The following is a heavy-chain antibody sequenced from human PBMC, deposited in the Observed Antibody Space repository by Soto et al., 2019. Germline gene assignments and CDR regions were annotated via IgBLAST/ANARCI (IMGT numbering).Heavy chain of an antibody. J-gene: IGHJ4*02. CDR3: LHYDSSGADEN. D-gene: IGHD3-22*01. CDR1: GYTFTSHD. CDR2: MNPNSGNT. V-gene: IGHV1-8*01. Sequence: QVQLVQSGAEVKKPGASVKVSCKASGYTFTSHDINWVRQATGQGPEWMGWMNPNSGNTGYAQKFQGRVTMTRDTSISTAYMELSSLRSEDTAVYYCLHYDSSGADENWGQGTLVTVSS.